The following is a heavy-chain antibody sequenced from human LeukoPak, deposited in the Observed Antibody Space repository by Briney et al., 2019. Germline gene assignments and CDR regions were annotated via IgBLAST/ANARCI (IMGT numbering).Heavy chain of an antibody. Sequence: PSETLSLTCTVSGGSISSSSYYWGWIRQPPGKGLEWIGSIYYSGSTYYNPSLKSRVTISVDTSKNQFSLKLSSVTAADTAVYYCARGAEVEYDFWSGYSWSPAYYMDVWGKGTTVTVSS. V-gene: IGHV4-39*07. CDR2: IYYSGST. J-gene: IGHJ6*03. D-gene: IGHD3-3*01. CDR1: GGSISSSSYY. CDR3: ARGAEVEYDFWSGYSWSPAYYMDV.